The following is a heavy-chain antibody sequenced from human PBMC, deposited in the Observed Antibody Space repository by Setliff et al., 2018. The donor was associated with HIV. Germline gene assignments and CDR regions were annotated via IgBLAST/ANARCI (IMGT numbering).Heavy chain of an antibody. CDR1: GYTFINYD. V-gene: IGHV1-8*02. CDR3: ARGYTNVEMATTYYFYLDV. J-gene: IGHJ6*03. D-gene: IGHD5-12*01. CDR2: MNPKSGNT. Sequence: ASVKVSCKASGYTFINYDINWVRQAPGQGLEWLGWMNPKSGNTAYAQKFQGRVTMIRDTSRSTAYMEVTGLRFEDTAVYYCARGYTNVEMATTYYFYLDVWGVGTAVTAP.